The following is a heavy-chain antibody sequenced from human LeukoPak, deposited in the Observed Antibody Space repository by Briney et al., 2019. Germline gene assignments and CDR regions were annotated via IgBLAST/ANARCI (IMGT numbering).Heavy chain of an antibody. D-gene: IGHD3-10*01. Sequence: SETLSLTCTVSGGSISSYYWSWIRQPPGKGLEWIGYIYYSGSTNYNPSLKSRVTISVDTSKNQFSLKLSSVTAADTAVYYCARLAGSGSYYLGYDYWAREPWSPSPQ. CDR1: GGSISSYY. CDR2: IYYSGST. CDR3: ARLAGSGSYYLGYDY. V-gene: IGHV4-59*08. J-gene: IGHJ4*02.